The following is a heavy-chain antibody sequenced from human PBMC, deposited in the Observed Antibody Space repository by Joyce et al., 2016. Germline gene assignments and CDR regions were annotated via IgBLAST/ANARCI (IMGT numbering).Heavy chain of an antibody. CDR2: IFYTGSN. D-gene: IGHD2/OR15-2a*01. Sequence: QVQLQESGPGLVKPSDTLNLPCTVSGGSICGSNYFWSWSRHRPGNRPEGIGYIFYTGSNYYSPSIRSRITITVDNSKNQFSLNLRSLTTADTGVDYCARSGRSNIYFDSWGPGTLVTVSS. CDR1: GGSICGSNYF. J-gene: IGHJ4*02. CDR3: ARSGRSNIYFDS. V-gene: IGHV4-31*03.